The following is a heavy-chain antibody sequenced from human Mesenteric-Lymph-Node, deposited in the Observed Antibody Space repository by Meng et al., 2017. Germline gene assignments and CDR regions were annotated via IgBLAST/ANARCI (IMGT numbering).Heavy chain of an antibody. CDR2: IYYSGST. CDR1: GGSISSGGYY. V-gene: IGHV4-31*03. J-gene: IGHJ5*02. CDR3: ARGYSSSWYRHVRMYNWFDP. Sequence: LRLSCTVSGGSISSGGYYWSWIRQHPGKGLEWIGYIYYSGSTYYNPSLKSRVTISVDTSKNQFSLKLSSVTAADTAVYYCARGYSSSWYRHVRMYNWFDPWGQGTLVTVSS. D-gene: IGHD6-13*01.